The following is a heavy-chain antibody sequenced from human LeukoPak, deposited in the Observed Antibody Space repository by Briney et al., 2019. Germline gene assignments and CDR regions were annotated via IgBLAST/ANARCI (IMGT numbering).Heavy chain of an antibody. CDR2: INPSGSST. V-gene: IGHV1-2*06. D-gene: IGHD6-19*01. CDR1: GYSFTSHY. CDR3: ARTGLSSGWYGGYYYYYMDV. J-gene: IGHJ6*03. Sequence: ASVKVSCKASGYSFTSHYMHWVRQAPGQGLEWLGLINPSGSSTLYAQKFQGRVTMTRDTSISTAYMELSRLRSDDTAVYYCARTGLSSGWYGGYYYYYMDVWGKGTTVTISS.